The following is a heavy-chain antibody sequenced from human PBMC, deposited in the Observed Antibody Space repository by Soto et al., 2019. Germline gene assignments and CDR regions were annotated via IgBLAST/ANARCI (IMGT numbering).Heavy chain of an antibody. V-gene: IGHV3-21*01. Sequence: GGSLRLSCAASGFTFSSYSMNWVRQAPGKGLEWVSSISSSSSYIYYADSVKGRFTISRDNAKNSLYLQMNSLRAEDTAVYYCARDIAAAGDFDYWGQGTLVTVSS. CDR2: ISSSSSYI. D-gene: IGHD6-13*01. J-gene: IGHJ4*02. CDR1: GFTFSSYS. CDR3: ARDIAAAGDFDY.